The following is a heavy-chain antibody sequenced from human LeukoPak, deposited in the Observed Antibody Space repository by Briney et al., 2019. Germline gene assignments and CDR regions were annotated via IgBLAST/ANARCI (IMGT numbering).Heavy chain of an antibody. D-gene: IGHD6-13*01. V-gene: IGHV1-8*02. CDR3: ARSDRYSSSGS. CDR1: GGTFSSYA. J-gene: IGHJ5*02. Sequence: ASVKVSCKASGGTFSSYAISWVRQAPGQGLEWMGWMNPNSGNTGYAQKFQGRVTMTRNTSISTAYMELSSLRSEDTAVYYCARSDRYSSSGSWGQGTLVTVSS. CDR2: MNPNSGNT.